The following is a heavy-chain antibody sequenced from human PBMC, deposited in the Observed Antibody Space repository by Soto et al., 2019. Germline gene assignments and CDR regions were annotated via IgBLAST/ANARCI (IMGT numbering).Heavy chain of an antibody. V-gene: IGHV3-74*01. CDR1: GFTFSNYW. Sequence: PGGSLRLSCAASGFTFSNYWMHWVRQAPGKGLVWVSRINFDESTTTYADSVQGRFTISRDNAKNTLYLQLNSLRAEDTAVYYCAKEDILTGFVGYWGQGTLVTVSS. CDR3: AKEDILTGFVGY. J-gene: IGHJ4*02. CDR2: INFDESTT. D-gene: IGHD3-9*01.